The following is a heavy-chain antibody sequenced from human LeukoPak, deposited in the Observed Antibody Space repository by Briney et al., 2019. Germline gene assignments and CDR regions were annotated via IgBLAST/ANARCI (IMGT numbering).Heavy chain of an antibody. Sequence: ETLSLTCAVYGGSFGGYYWGWIRQPPGKGLEWIGSIFYSGRTYYNPSLKSRVTISVDTSNNQFSVRLSSVTAADTAVYFCARGRIAAAGTNDAFDIWGRGTMVTVSS. J-gene: IGHJ3*02. D-gene: IGHD6-13*01. V-gene: IGHV4-34*01. CDR3: ARGRIAAAGTNDAFDI. CDR1: GGSFGGYY. CDR2: IFYSGRT.